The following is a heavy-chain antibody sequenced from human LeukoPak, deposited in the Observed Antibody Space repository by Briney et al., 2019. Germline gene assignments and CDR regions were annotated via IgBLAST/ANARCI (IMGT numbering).Heavy chain of an antibody. CDR2: INHSGST. CDR1: GGSFGGYY. V-gene: IGHV4-34*01. Sequence: ASETLSLTCAVYGGSFGGYYWSWIRQPPGKGLEWIGEINHSGSTNYNPSLKSRVTISVDTSKNQFSLKLSSVTAADTAVYYCARGSYYDFWSGSLARNWFDPWGQGTLVTVSX. J-gene: IGHJ5*02. CDR3: ARGSYYDFWSGSLARNWFDP. D-gene: IGHD3-3*01.